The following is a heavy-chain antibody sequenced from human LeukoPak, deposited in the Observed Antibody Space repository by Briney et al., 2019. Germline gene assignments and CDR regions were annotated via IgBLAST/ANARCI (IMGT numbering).Heavy chain of an antibody. CDR1: GFTVSSTS. Sequence: PGGSLRLSCAASGFTVSSTSIIWVRQAPGKGLECVSYIRGDRSTEYAEYVKGRFTIPRDDSKNTVYLQMNSLRVEDTSVYYCARRRGGYGDGDFDYWGQGTLVTVSS. J-gene: IGHJ4*02. CDR3: ARRRGGYGDGDFDY. CDR2: IRGDRST. D-gene: IGHD4-17*01. V-gene: IGHV3-66*04.